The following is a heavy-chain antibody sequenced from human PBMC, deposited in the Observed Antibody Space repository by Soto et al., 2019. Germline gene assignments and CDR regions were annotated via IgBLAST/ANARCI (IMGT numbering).Heavy chain of an antibody. CDR1: VGSINSSSYF. Sequence: SETLSLTCSFSVGSINSSSYFCGWFRQPPWKGLEWIGSIYYSGSTYYNPSLRSRVTISVDTSKNQFSLKLSSVTAADTAVFYCARHYSSGSRNWSDALGQGTLVIVSS. CDR3: ARHYSSGSRNWSDA. D-gene: IGHD6-19*01. V-gene: IGHV4-39*01. J-gene: IGHJ5*02. CDR2: IYYSGST.